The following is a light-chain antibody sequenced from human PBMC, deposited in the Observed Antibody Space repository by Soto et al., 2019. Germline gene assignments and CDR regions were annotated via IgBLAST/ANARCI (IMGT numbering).Light chain of an antibody. CDR3: QSYDSSLSGWV. CDR2: HNT. Sequence: QSVLTQPPSVSGAPGQRVTISCTGSSSNIGAGYDVHWYQQLPGTAPKLLIYHNTNRPSGVPDRFSGSKSGTSASLAITGLQAEDEADYYCQSYDSSLSGWVFGGGTKHTVL. J-gene: IGLJ3*02. CDR1: SSNIGAGYD. V-gene: IGLV1-40*01.